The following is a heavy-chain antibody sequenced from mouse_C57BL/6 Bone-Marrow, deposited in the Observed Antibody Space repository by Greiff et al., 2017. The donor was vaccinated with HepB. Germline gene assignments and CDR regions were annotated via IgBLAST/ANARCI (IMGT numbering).Heavy chain of an antibody. CDR2: ISSGGSYT. CDR1: GFTFSSYG. J-gene: IGHJ3*01. V-gene: IGHV5-6*01. CDR3: ARIHYYGSSPWFAY. Sequence: VQLKESGGDLVKPGGSLKLSCAASGFTFSSYGMSWVRQTPDKRLEWVATISSGGSYTYYPDSVKGRFTISRDNAKNTLYLQMSSLKSEDTAMYYCARIHYYGSSPWFAYWGQGTLVTVSA. D-gene: IGHD1-1*01.